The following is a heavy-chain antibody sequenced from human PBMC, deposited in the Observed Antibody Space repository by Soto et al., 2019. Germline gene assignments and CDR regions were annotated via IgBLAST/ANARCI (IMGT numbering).Heavy chain of an antibody. CDR3: ARGAIYYYDSSGYRSSYYFDY. Sequence: QVQLQESGPGLVKPSQTLSLTCTVSGGSISSGGYYWSWIRQHPGKGLEWIGYIYYSGSTYYNPSLKSRVTISVDTSKNQCSLKLSSVTAADTAVYYCARGAIYYYDSSGYRSSYYFDYWGQGTLVTVSS. CDR2: IYYSGST. D-gene: IGHD3-22*01. V-gene: IGHV4-31*03. J-gene: IGHJ4*02. CDR1: GGSISSGGYY.